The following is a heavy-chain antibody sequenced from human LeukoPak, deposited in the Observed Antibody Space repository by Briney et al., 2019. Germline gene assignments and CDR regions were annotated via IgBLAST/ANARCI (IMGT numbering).Heavy chain of an antibody. V-gene: IGHV4-34*01. Sequence: SETLSLTCAVYGGSFSGYYWSWIRQPPGKGLEWIGEINHSGSTNYNPSLKSRVTISVDTSKNQFSLKLSSVTAADTAVYYCARLTTIYGDSPFDYWGQGTLVTVSS. CDR1: GGSFSGYY. D-gene: IGHD4-17*01. CDR2: INHSGST. CDR3: ARLTTIYGDSPFDY. J-gene: IGHJ4*02.